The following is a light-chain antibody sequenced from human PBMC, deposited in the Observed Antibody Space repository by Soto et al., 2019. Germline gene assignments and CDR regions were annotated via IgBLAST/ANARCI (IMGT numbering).Light chain of an antibody. CDR3: CSYAGISRV. Sequence: QSALTQPASVSGSPGQSITISCTGTSSDVGSYNLVSWYQQHPGKAPKLMIYEGSKRPSGVSNRFSGSKSGNTASLTISGLQAEDEADDYCCSYAGISRVVGTGTKVTVL. CDR2: EGS. V-gene: IGLV2-23*01. CDR1: SSDVGSYNL. J-gene: IGLJ1*01.